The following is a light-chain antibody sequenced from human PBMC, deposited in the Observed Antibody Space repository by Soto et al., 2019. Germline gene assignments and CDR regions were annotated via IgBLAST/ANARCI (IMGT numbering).Light chain of an antibody. V-gene: IGLV1-44*01. CDR2: SNT. CDR1: SSNIGKNT. Sequence: QSVLTQPPSASGTPGQTVTISCSGSSSNIGKNTVNWYQHLPGTAPQLLIYSNTQRPLGVPVRFSGSKSGTSASLAISGLQSEDEADYYCQLWDSGSDHVVFGGGTQLTVL. CDR3: QLWDSGSDHVV. J-gene: IGLJ2*01.